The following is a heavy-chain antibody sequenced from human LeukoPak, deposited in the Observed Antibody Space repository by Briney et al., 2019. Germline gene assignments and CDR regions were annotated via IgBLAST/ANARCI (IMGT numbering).Heavy chain of an antibody. D-gene: IGHD5-12*01. CDR1: GDTFNNFA. Sequence: SVKVSCKASGDTFNNFAISWVRQAPGQGLEWMGGIIPTFGTANYAQKFQSRVTITADESTSTVYMELSSLRFKDTAMYYCAREHGDDLSPGGDTFDIWGQGTMVTVSS. CDR3: AREHGDDLSPGGDTFDI. CDR2: IIPTFGTA. J-gene: IGHJ3*02. V-gene: IGHV1-69*01.